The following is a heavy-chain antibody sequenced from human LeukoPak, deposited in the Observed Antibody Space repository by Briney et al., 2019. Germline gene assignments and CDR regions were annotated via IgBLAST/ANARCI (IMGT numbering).Heavy chain of an antibody. J-gene: IGHJ6*02. CDR1: GHSISSYY. Sequence: SETLSLTCTVSGHSISSYYWSWIRQPAGKGLEWLGRIYTSGSTNYNPSLKSRVTMSVDTSKNQFSLKLSSVTAADTAVYYCARDGHHSSSWYGAWCYYGMDVWGQGTTVTVSS. CDR2: IYTSGST. V-gene: IGHV4-4*07. D-gene: IGHD6-13*01. CDR3: ARDGHHSSSWYGAWCYYGMDV.